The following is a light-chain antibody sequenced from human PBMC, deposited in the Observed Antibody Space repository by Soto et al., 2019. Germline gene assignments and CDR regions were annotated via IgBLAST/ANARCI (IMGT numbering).Light chain of an antibody. CDR2: DAS. CDR3: QQSYSSPPT. V-gene: IGKV1-5*01. CDR1: QSITNR. Sequence: DIQMTQSPSSLSASVGDRVTITCRASQSITNRLSWYQQKPGKAPKVLIYDASSLESGVPSRFSGSGYGTEFILTISSLQPEDFATYYCQQSYSSPPTFGQGTRVDI. J-gene: IGKJ1*01.